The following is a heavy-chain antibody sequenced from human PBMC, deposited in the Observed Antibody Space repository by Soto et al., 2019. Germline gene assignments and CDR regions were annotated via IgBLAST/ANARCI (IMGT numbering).Heavy chain of an antibody. V-gene: IGHV1-46*01. J-gene: IGHJ6*01. CDR2: INPSGGST. D-gene: IGHD6-6*01. Sequence: ASLKVSCKASGYTFTSHYNHWVRQAPGQGLVWIGVINPSGGSTSYAQKFQGRVTMTRDTSTSTVYMELSSLRSEDTAVYYCARGGPYSISYYYYNYVMDVWGQGATVTVSS. CDR3: ARGGPYSISYYYYNYVMDV. CDR1: GYTFTSHY.